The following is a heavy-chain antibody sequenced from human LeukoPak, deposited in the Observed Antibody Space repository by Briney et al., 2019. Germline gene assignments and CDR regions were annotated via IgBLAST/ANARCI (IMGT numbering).Heavy chain of an antibody. Sequence: SVKVSCKASGGTFSSYAISWVRQAPGQGLEWMGRIIPILGIANYAQKFQGRVTITADKSTSTAYMELSSLRSEDTAVYYCARGIAASTPFDYWGQGALVTVSS. D-gene: IGHD6-13*01. J-gene: IGHJ4*02. CDR3: ARGIAASTPFDY. CDR1: GGTFSSYA. V-gene: IGHV1-69*04. CDR2: IIPILGIA.